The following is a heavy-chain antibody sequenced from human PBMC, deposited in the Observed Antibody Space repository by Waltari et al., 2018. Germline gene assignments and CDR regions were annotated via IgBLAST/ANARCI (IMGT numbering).Heavy chain of an antibody. CDR3: ARDGSSSWYDY. CDR2: IYYSGST. J-gene: IGHJ4*02. D-gene: IGHD6-13*01. V-gene: IGHV4-59*11. CDR1: GGSISSHY. Sequence: QVQLQESGPGLVKPSETLSLTCPVSGGSISSHYWSWIRQPPGKGLEWIGYIYYSGSTNYNPSLKSRVTISVDTSKNQFSLKLSSVTAADTAVYYCARDGSSSWYDYWGQGTLVTVSS.